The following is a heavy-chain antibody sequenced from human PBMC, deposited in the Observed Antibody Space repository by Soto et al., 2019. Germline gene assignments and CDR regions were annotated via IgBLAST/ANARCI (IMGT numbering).Heavy chain of an antibody. Sequence: EVKLVESGGGLVQPGGSPRLSCVASGFTFSSYSMNWVRQAPGKGLEWVSYTSSGSSTIYYADSVKGRFTISRDNAKNSLYLQMNSLRAEDTAVYYCAREDYKYMDVWGKGTTVTVSS. J-gene: IGHJ6*03. CDR3: AREDYKYMDV. CDR2: TSSGSSTI. V-gene: IGHV3-48*01. D-gene: IGHD3-16*01. CDR1: GFTFSSYS.